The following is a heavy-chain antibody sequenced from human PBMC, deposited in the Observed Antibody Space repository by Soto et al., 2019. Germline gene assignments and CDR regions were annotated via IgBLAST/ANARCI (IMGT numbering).Heavy chain of an antibody. D-gene: IGHD2-15*01. J-gene: IGHJ6*02. CDR1: GGTFSSYA. V-gene: IGHV1-69*01. CDR3: ARDPKGEMATPYYYYGLDV. Sequence: QVQLVQSGAEVKKPGSSVKVSCKASGGTFSSYAISWVRQAPGQGLEWMGGIIPIYGTANYAQKFQGRVTITADESTSTAYMGLSSLRSEDTAVYYCARDPKGEMATPYYYYGLDVWGQGTTVTVSS. CDR2: IIPIYGTA.